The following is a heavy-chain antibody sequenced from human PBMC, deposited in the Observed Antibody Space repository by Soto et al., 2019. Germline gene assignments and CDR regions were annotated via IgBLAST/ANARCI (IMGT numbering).Heavy chain of an antibody. CDR1: GFTFSSYS. CDR2: ISSSSSYI. D-gene: IGHD5-12*01. J-gene: IGHJ4*02. Sequence: GGSLRLSCAASGFTFSSYSMNWVRQAPGKGLEWVSSISSSSSYIYYADSVKGRFTISRDNAKNSLYLQMNSLRAEDTAVYYCARAPLGGATIHLDYWGQGTLVTVSS. V-gene: IGHV3-21*01. CDR3: ARAPLGGATIHLDY.